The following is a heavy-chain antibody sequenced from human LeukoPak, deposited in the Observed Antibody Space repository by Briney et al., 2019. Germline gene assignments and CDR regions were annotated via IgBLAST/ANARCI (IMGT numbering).Heavy chain of an antibody. J-gene: IGHJ3*02. Sequence: ASVKVSCKASGYTFTSYYMHWVRQAPGQGLEWMGIINPSGGSTSYAQKFQGRVTMTRDTSTSTVYMELSSLRSEDTAVYYCARDPCSGGSCHDALDIWGQGTTVTVSS. CDR1: GYTFTSYY. D-gene: IGHD2-15*01. V-gene: IGHV1-46*01. CDR2: INPSGGST. CDR3: ARDPCSGGSCHDALDI.